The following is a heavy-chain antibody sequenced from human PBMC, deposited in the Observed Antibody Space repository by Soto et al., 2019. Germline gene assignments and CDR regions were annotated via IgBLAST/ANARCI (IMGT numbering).Heavy chain of an antibody. D-gene: IGHD3-9*01. CDR2: IYYSGST. J-gene: IGHJ3*02. CDR1: GGSISSYY. CDR3: ARAASTYYDILTGYRDIGAFDI. V-gene: IGHV4-59*01. Sequence: SETLSLTCTVSGGSISSYYWSWIRQPPGKGLEWIGYIYYSGSTNYNPSLKSRVTISVDTSKNQFSLKPSSATAADTAVYYCARAASTYYDILTGYRDIGAFDIWGQGTMVTVSS.